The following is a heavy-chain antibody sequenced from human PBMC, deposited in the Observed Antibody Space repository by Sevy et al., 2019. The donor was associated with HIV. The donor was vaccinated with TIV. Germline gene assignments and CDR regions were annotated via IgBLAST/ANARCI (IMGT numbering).Heavy chain of an antibody. CDR2: IKQDGSEK. CDR1: GFTFSSYW. D-gene: IGHD6-19*01. J-gene: IGHJ4*02. Sequence: GGSLRLSCAASGFTFSSYWMSWVRQAPGKGLEWVANIKQDGSEKYYVDSVKGRFTISRDNAKNSLYLQMNSLRAEDTAVYYCVRRKPAVAGTPLFDYWGQGTLVTVSS. CDR3: VRRKPAVAGTPLFDY. V-gene: IGHV3-7*01.